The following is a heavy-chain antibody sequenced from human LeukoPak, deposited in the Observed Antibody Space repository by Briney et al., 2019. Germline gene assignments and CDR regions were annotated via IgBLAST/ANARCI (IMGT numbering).Heavy chain of an antibody. D-gene: IGHD3-16*02. CDR1: GFTFSDYY. CDR2: ISSSGSTI. V-gene: IGHV3-11*04. Sequence: PGGSLRLSCAASGFTFSDYYMSWIRQAPGKGLEWVSYISSSGSTIYYADSVESRFTISRDNAKNSLYLQMNSLRAEDTAVYYCARVGYDYVWGSYRYYYYYMDVWGKGTTVTVSS. CDR3: ARVGYDYVWGSYRYYYYYMDV. J-gene: IGHJ6*03.